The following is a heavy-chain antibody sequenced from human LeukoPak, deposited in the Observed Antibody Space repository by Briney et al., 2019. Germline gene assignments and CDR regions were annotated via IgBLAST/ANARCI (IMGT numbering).Heavy chain of an antibody. Sequence: SETLSLTCTVSGGSISSGGYYWSWIRQHPGKGLEWIGYIYYSGSTYYNPSLKSRVTISVDTSKNQFSLKLSSVTAADTAVYYCAREDHYDTHAFDIWGQGTMVTVSS. CDR3: AREDHYDTHAFDI. V-gene: IGHV4-31*03. CDR1: GGSISSGGYY. CDR2: IYYSGST. J-gene: IGHJ3*02. D-gene: IGHD3-22*01.